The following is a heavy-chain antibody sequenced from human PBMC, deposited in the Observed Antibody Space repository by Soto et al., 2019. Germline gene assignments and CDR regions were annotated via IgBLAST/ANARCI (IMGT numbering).Heavy chain of an antibody. CDR1: GFTFSSYA. V-gene: IGHV3-23*01. CDR3: AKDSRYCISTSCYAVYYYYGMDV. CDR2: ISGSGGST. J-gene: IGHJ6*02. D-gene: IGHD2-2*01. Sequence: GGSLRLSCAASGFTFSSYAMSWVRQAPGKGLEWVSAISGSGGSTYYADSVKGRFTISRDNSKNTLYLQMNSLRAEDTAVYYCAKDSRYCISTSCYAVYYYYGMDVWGQGTTVTVSS.